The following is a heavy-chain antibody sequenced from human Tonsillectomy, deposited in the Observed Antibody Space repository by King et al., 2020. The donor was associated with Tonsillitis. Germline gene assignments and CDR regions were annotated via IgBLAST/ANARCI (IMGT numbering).Heavy chain of an antibody. V-gene: IGHV1-18*01. Sequence: LQLVQSGAEVKKPGASVKVSCKASGYTFTTYGISWVRQAPGEGLEWMGWISAYNGNTNYAQRLQGRVTMTTDTSTSTAYMDLRSLRSDDTAVYYCARLDYGDDYFDYWGQGTLVTVSS. CDR3: ARLDYGDDYFDY. CDR1: GYTFTTYG. CDR2: ISAYNGNT. D-gene: IGHD4-17*01. J-gene: IGHJ4*02.